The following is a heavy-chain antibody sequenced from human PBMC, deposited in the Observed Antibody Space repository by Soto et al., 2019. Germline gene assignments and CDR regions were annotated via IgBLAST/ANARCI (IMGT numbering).Heavy chain of an antibody. Sequence: LRLSCIASGFTFSSSWMTWVRQAPGKGLEWVANIKKDGSETYYVDSLKGRFTISRDNAKNSLFLQMNSLRAEDTAVYYCARELITSWYAGLDVWGQGTTVTVSS. CDR3: ARELITSWYAGLDV. D-gene: IGHD6-13*01. CDR1: GFTFSSSW. V-gene: IGHV3-7*03. J-gene: IGHJ6*02. CDR2: IKKDGSET.